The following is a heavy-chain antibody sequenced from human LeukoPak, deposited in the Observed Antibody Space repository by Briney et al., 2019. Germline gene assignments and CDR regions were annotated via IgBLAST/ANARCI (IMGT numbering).Heavy chain of an antibody. CDR3: VRLRRNSDTSGYYYYYDF. CDR1: GYTFSSFS. V-gene: IGHV3-21*01. Sequence: MAGGSLRLSCAASGYTFSSFSINWVRQAPGKGLEWVSSISVRSNYIYYADSVRGRFSISRDDARDSLYLQMNSLRAEDTAVYYCVRLRRNSDTSGYYYYYDFWGQGTLVTVSS. D-gene: IGHD3-22*01. CDR2: ISVRSNYI. J-gene: IGHJ4*02.